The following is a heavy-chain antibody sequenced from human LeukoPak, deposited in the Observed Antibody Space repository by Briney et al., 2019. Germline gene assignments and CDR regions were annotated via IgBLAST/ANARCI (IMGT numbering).Heavy chain of an antibody. V-gene: IGHV3-23*01. CDR3: AKGLSTGWYDAFDF. CDR1: GFTFSSYA. Sequence: GGSLRLSCAVSGFTFSSYAMSWVRQAPGKGLEWVSGVTISGGSTYYADSVNGRFTISRDTSKNTLYLQMNSLRAEDTAVYYCAKGLSTGWYDAFDFWGQGTMVTVSS. D-gene: IGHD6-19*01. CDR2: VTISGGST. J-gene: IGHJ3*01.